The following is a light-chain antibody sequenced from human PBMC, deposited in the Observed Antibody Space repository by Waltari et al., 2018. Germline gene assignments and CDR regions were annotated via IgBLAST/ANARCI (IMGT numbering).Light chain of an antibody. CDR3: ATWDSRLSVVV. V-gene: IGLV1-51*01. CDR2: DNN. CDR1: SSNIGNND. Sequence: QSVLTQPPSVSAAPGPRVTISCSGGSSNIGNNDVSWLQHFPGTAPKLLITDNNKRPFGIPDRFSGSKSGTSATLGITGLQTGDEADYYCATWDSRLSVVVFGGGTKVTVL. J-gene: IGLJ3*02.